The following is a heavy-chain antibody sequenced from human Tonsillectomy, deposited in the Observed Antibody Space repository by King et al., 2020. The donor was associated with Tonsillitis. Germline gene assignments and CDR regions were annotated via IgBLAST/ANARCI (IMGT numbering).Heavy chain of an antibody. Sequence: VQLVESGGGVVQPGRSLRLSCAASGFSLSNYGMHWVRQAPGRGLEWVAVMSYDGSHKNYADSVKGRFTISRDSSKNMLYMEMDSLRIEDTAVYYCGRDGVITMIAKDGMDVWGQGTTVTVSS. CDR1: GFSLSNYG. J-gene: IGHJ6*02. CDR2: MSYDGSHK. D-gene: IGHD3-22*01. V-gene: IGHV3-30*03. CDR3: GRDGVITMIAKDGMDV.